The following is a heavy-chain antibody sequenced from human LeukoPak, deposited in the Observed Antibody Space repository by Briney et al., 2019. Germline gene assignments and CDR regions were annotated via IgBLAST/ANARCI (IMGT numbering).Heavy chain of an antibody. CDR1: GGSFSGYY. CDR3: ARDLYSSSWYYFDY. D-gene: IGHD6-13*01. V-gene: IGHV4-34*01. CDR2: INHSGST. Sequence: SETLSLTCAVYGGSFSGYYWSWIRQPPGKGLEWIGEINHSGSTNYNPSLKSRVTISVDTSKNQFSLKLSPVTAADTAVYYCARDLYSSSWYYFDYWGQGTLVTVSS. J-gene: IGHJ4*02.